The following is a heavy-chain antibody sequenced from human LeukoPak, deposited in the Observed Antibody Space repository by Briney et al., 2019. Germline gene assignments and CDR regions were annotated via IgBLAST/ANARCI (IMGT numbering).Heavy chain of an antibody. CDR2: ISGSGGST. V-gene: IGHV3-23*01. Sequence: GGSLRLSCVASGFTFSTFGMSWVRQAPGKGLEWVSAISGSGGSTYYADSVKGRFTISRDNSKNTLYLQMNSLRAEDTAVYYCAKDGLRYDSSGPLGYWGQGTLVTVSS. J-gene: IGHJ4*02. D-gene: IGHD3-22*01. CDR3: AKDGLRYDSSGPLGY. CDR1: GFTFSTFG.